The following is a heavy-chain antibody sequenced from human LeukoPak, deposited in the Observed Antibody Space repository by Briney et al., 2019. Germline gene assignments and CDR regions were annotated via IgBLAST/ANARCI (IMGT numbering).Heavy chain of an antibody. D-gene: IGHD3-22*01. V-gene: IGHV4-34*01. J-gene: IGHJ4*02. Sequence: SETPSLTCAVYGGSFSGYYWSWIRQPPGKGLEWIGEINHSGSTNYNPSLKSRVTISVDTSKNQFSLKLSSVTAADTAVYYCARGGGIYYYDSSGYYPDWGQGTLVTVSS. CDR1: GGSFSGYY. CDR3: ARGGGIYYYDSSGYYPD. CDR2: INHSGST.